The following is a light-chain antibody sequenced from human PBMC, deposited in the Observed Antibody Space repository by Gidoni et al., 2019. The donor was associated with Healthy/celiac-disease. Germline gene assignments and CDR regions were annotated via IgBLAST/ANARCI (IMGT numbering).Light chain of an antibody. V-gene: IGKV1-9*01. CDR1: QGISSY. CDR3: QQLNSYPDMAIFT. J-gene: IGKJ3*01. CDR2: AAS. Sequence: DIQLTQSPSFLSASVGDRVTITCRASQGISSYLAWYQQKPGKAPKLLIYAASTLQSGVPSRFSGSGSGTEFTLTISSLQPEDFATYYCQQLNSYPDMAIFTFGPGTKVDIK.